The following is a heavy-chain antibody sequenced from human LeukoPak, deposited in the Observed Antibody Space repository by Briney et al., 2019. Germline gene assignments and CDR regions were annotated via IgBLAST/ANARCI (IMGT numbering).Heavy chain of an antibody. D-gene: IGHD2-15*01. V-gene: IGHV1-3*01. CDR2: INAGNGNT. CDR3: ARDRSVVAATRWFDP. J-gene: IGHJ5*02. Sequence: ASVKVSCKASGYTFTSYAMHWVRQAPGQRLEWMGWINAGNGNTKYSQKFQGRVTITRDTSASTAYMELSSLRSEDTAVYYCARDRSVVAATRWFDPWGQGTLVAVSS. CDR1: GYTFTSYA.